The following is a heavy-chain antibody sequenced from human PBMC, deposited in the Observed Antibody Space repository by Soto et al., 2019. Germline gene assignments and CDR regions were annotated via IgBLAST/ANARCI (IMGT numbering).Heavy chain of an antibody. J-gene: IGHJ4*02. CDR1: GYTFTDYG. Sequence: QVQLVQSGADVKKPGASVKVSCKASGYTFTDYGISCVRQAPGQGLELMGWISAKNGNTNLGQKFRGRVTLTTDTSTSTVYMELRSLTPDDTSVYYCARDPPETPSDYWGQGTLVTVSS. V-gene: IGHV1-18*01. CDR2: ISAKNGNT. CDR3: ARDPPETPSDY.